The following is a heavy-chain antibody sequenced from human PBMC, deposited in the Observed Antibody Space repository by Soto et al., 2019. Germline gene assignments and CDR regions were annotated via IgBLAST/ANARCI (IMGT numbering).Heavy chain of an antibody. CDR3: ARDIVVVTRTGGFDP. CDR2: TYYRSKWYN. J-gene: IGHJ5*02. D-gene: IGHD2-15*01. Sequence: SQTLSLTCGISGDIVSSNSAAWNWIRQSPSRGLEWLGRTYYRSKWYNDYAVSVKSRITINPDTSKNQFSLQLNSVTPEDTAVYYCARDIVVVTRTGGFDPWGQGTLVTDSS. CDR1: GDIVSSNSAA. V-gene: IGHV6-1*01.